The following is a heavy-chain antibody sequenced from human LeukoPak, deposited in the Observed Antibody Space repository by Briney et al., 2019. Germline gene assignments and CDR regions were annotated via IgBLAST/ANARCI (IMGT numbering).Heavy chain of an antibody. Sequence: SGGSPRLSCAASGFTFTHAWMTWVRQAPGKGLEWVGRIKSKADGETTDYAAPVKGRFFMSRDDSKATLFLQMNYLETEDTAVYYCTTDLGITMIRGVIVSWGQGTLVTVSS. CDR3: TTDLGITMIRGVIVS. V-gene: IGHV3-15*01. D-gene: IGHD3-10*01. CDR1: GFTFTHAW. J-gene: IGHJ4*02. CDR2: IKSKADGETT.